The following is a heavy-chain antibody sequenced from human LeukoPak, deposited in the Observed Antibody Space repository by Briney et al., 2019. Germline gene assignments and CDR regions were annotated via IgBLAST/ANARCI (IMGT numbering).Heavy chain of an antibody. V-gene: IGHV4-59*02. D-gene: IGHD6-19*01. CDR3: ARKSVAVAGTTPIRYSNWFDP. J-gene: IGHJ5*02. CDR2: IYYRGSA. Sequence: SETLSLTCTVSGDSVSNYYWTWIRQPPGKGLEWIGYIYYRGSANYNPSLKSRVTISVDTSKNQFSLKLSSVTAADTAVYYCARKSVAVAGTTPIRYSNWFDPWGQRTLVTVSS. CDR1: GDSVSNYY.